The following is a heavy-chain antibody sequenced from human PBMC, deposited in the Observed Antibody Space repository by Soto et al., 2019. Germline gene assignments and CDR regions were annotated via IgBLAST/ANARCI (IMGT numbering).Heavy chain of an antibody. CDR3: AGYCSSTSCYTGTDY. Sequence: QVQLQESGPGLVKPSQTLSLTCTVSGGSISSGGYYWSWIRQHPGKGLEWIGYIYYSGSTYYNPSLKSRVTISVDTSKNQFSLKQSSVTAADTAVYYCAGYCSSTSCYTGTDYWGQGTLVTVSS. CDR2: IYYSGST. CDR1: GGSISSGGYY. J-gene: IGHJ4*02. D-gene: IGHD2-2*02. V-gene: IGHV4-31*03.